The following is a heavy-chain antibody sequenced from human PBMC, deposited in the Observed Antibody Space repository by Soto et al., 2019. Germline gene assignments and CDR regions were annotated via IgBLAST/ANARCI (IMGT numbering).Heavy chain of an antibody. D-gene: IGHD4-17*01. Sequence: SETLSLTCSVSGGSVSDKTYYWSWIRQPPGKRLGWIGYVYYSGTTNYNPSLKSRVTISVDLSKNRFSLRLSSVTTADTALYYCARTTAVPNTLRSRYFFDYWGQGTLVTVSS. CDR2: VYYSGTT. V-gene: IGHV4-61*01. CDR1: GGSVSDKTYY. CDR3: ARTTAVPNTLRSRYFFDY. J-gene: IGHJ4*02.